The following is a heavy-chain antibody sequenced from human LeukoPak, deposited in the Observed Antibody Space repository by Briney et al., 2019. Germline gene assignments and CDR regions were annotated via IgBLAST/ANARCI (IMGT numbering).Heavy chain of an antibody. CDR2: ISGSGGST. CDR1: GFTFSSYA. Sequence: PGGSLRLSCAASGFTFSSYAMSWVRQAPGKGLEWVSAISGSGGSTYYADSVKGRFTISRDNSKNTLYLQMNSLRAEDTAVYYCAKDVVPAAITADAFDIRGQGTMVTVSS. V-gene: IGHV3-23*01. J-gene: IGHJ3*02. D-gene: IGHD2-2*02. CDR3: AKDVVPAAITADAFDI.